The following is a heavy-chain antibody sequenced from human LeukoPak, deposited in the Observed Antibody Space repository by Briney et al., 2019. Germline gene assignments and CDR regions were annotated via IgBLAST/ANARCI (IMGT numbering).Heavy chain of an antibody. CDR1: GFTSSNFD. Sequence: PGGSLRLSCSASGFTSSNFDMHWVRQEKGKGLEWVSSIGTGGHTYYAPSVKSRFTISRENAKNSLYLEMNSLGAGDTAIYYCTRGGLEAPCDVWGQGTMVAVSS. CDR2: IGTGGHT. D-gene: IGHD5-24*01. J-gene: IGHJ3*01. CDR3: TRGGLEAPCDV. V-gene: IGHV3-13*01.